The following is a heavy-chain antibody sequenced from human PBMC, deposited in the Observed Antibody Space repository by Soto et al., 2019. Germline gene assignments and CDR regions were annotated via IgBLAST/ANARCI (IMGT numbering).Heavy chain of an antibody. D-gene: IGHD6-13*01. J-gene: IGHJ4*02. Sequence: QPGGSLRLSCAASGFTFSSYGMNWVRLAPGEGLEWVSTVTASGGSTFYADSVKGRFTISRDNSKNTLDLQMNSLRVDDTAIYYCVRSWGYWGRGIVVTVSS. CDR2: VTASGGST. V-gene: IGHV3-23*01. CDR3: VRSWGY. CDR1: GFTFSSYG.